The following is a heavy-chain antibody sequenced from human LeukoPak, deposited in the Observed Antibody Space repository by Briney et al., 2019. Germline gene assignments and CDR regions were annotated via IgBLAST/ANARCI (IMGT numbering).Heavy chain of an antibody. J-gene: IGHJ4*02. CDR2: IWYDGSNK. CDR1: GFTFSSYG. CDR3: AKLEMDTAMVDY. D-gene: IGHD5-18*01. V-gene: IGHV3-33*06. Sequence: GGSLRLSCAASGFTFSSYGMHWVRQAPGKGLEWVAVIWYDGSNKYYADSVKVRFTISRDNSKNTLYLQMNSLRAEDTAVYYCAKLEMDTAMVDYWGQGTLVTVSS.